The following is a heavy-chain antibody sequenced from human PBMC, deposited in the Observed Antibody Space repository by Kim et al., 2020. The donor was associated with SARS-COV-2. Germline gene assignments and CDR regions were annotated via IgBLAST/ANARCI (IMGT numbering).Heavy chain of an antibody. CDR1: GYTFTSYA. D-gene: IGHD4-17*01. J-gene: IGHJ2*01. CDR3: AREGKVTTKVYWYFDL. V-gene: IGHV7-4-1*02. CDR2: INTNTGNP. Sequence: ASVKVSCKASGYTFTSYAMNWVRQAPGQGLEWMGWINTNTGNPTYAQGFTGRFVFSLDTSVSTAYLQISSLKAEDTAVYYCAREGKVTTKVYWYFDLWGRGTLVTVSS.